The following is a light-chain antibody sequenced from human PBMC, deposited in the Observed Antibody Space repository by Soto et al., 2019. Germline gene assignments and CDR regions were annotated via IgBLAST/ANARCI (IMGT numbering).Light chain of an antibody. V-gene: IGLV1-47*02. Sequence: QSVLTQPPSASGTPGQRVTTSCSGSGSNIGPNYVYWFQQFPGTAPKLLIYNNDQRPSGVPDRFSGSKSGTSASLGISGLRSEDEADYYCAAWDDSLSGRVFGGGTKVTVL. J-gene: IGLJ3*02. CDR3: AAWDDSLSGRV. CDR2: NND. CDR1: GSNIGPNY.